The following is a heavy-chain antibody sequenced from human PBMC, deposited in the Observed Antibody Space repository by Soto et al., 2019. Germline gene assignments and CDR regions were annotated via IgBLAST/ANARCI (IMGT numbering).Heavy chain of an antibody. D-gene: IGHD3-3*01. Sequence: GGSLRLSCAASGFTFSSYSMNWVRQAPGKGLEWVSSISSSSSYIYYADSVKGRFTISRDNAKNSLYLQMNSLRAEDTAVYYCARDDIDFWSGSNWFDPWGQGTLVTVSS. CDR1: GFTFSSYS. J-gene: IGHJ5*02. CDR3: ARDDIDFWSGSNWFDP. CDR2: ISSSSSYI. V-gene: IGHV3-21*01.